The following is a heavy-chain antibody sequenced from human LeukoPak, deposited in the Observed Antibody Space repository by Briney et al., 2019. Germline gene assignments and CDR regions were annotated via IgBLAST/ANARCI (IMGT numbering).Heavy chain of an antibody. V-gene: IGHV3-21*04. CDR3: ARARPYGPPPGFDY. CDR1: GFTFSSYS. J-gene: IGHJ4*02. D-gene: IGHD4-17*01. CDR2: ISSSSSYI. Sequence: GGSLRLSCAASGFTFSSYSMNWVRQAPGKGLEWVSSISSSSSYIYYADSVKGRFTISRDNAKNSLYLQMNSLRAEDTAVYYCARARPYGPPPGFDYWGQGTLVTVSS.